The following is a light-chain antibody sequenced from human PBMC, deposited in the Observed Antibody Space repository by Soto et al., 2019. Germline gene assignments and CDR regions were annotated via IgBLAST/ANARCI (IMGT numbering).Light chain of an antibody. CDR3: QQYGSSPRT. J-gene: IGKJ1*01. V-gene: IGKV3-11*01. CDR1: QSVSSY. CDR2: DAS. Sequence: IVLTQSPATLSLSPGKRATLSCRASQSVSSYLAWYQQKPGQAPRLLIYDASNRATGIPARFSGSGSGTDFTLTISRLEPEDFAVYYCQQYGSSPRTFGQGTKVDIK.